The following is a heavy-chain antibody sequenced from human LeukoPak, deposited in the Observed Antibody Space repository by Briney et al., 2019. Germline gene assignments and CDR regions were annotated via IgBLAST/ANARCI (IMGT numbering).Heavy chain of an antibody. J-gene: IGHJ3*02. CDR2: INHSGST. V-gene: IGHV4-34*01. CDR1: GGSFSGYY. D-gene: IGHD3-9*01. CDR3: ARRGAYTIFRAFDI. Sequence: SETLSLTCAVYGGSFSGYYWSWIRQPPGKGLEWIGEINHSGSTNYNPSLKSRVTISVDTSKNQFTLELSSVTAADTAVYYCARRGAYTIFRAFDIWGQGTMVTVSS.